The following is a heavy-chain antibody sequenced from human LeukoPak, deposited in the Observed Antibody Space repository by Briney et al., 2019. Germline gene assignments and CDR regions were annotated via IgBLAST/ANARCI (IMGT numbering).Heavy chain of an antibody. CDR3: ARDRRVFDYYYYMDV. J-gene: IGHJ6*03. CDR1: GFTFSDYY. V-gene: IGHV3-11*01. Sequence: GGSLRLSCAASGFTFSDYYMSWTRQAPGKGLEWVSYISSSGSTIYYADSVKGRFTISRDNAKNSLYLQMNSLRAEDTAVYYCARDRRVFDYYYYMDVWGKGTTVTISS. CDR2: ISSSGSTI.